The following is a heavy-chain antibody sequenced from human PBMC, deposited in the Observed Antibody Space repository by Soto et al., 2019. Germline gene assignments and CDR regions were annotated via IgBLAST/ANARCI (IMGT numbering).Heavy chain of an antibody. Sequence: LRLSCAASGFTFSSYAMSWVRQAPGKGLEWVSAISGSGGSTYYADSVKGRFTISRDNSKNTLYLQMNSLRAEDTAVYYCAKAHYGGNYGLYCWGQGTLVTVAS. CDR2: ISGSGGST. V-gene: IGHV3-23*01. J-gene: IGHJ4*02. D-gene: IGHD4-17*01. CDR3: AKAHYGGNYGLYC. CDR1: GFTFSSYA.